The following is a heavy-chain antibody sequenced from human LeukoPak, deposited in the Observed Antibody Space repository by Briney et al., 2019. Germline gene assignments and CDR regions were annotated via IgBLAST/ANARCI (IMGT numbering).Heavy chain of an antibody. Sequence: QPGGSLRLSCAASGFTVSTNYMTWVRQAPGKGLEWVSVIYSGGSTYYADSVKGRFTISRDNSKNTLYLQMNSLRVEDTAVYYCARDVLVVVAATPGDYWGQGTLVTVSS. D-gene: IGHD2-15*01. CDR2: IYSGGST. CDR1: GFTVSTNY. V-gene: IGHV3-66*01. J-gene: IGHJ4*02. CDR3: ARDVLVVVAATPGDY.